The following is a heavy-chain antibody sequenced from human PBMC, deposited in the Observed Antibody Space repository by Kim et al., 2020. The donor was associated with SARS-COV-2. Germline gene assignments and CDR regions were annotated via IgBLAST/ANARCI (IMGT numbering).Heavy chain of an antibody. CDR2: ISSSSSYI. D-gene: IGHD1-26*01. Sequence: GGSLRLSCAASGFTFSSYSMNWVRQAPGKGLEWVSSISSSSSYIYYADPVKGRFTISRDNAKNSLYLQMNSLRAEDTAVYYCARDKRGIVGATSAFDIWGQGTMVTVSS. CDR3: ARDKRGIVGATSAFDI. CDR1: GFTFSSYS. V-gene: IGHV3-21*01. J-gene: IGHJ3*02.